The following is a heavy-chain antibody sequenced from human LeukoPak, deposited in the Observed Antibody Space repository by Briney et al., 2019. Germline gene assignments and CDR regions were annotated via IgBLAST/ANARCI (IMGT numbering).Heavy chain of an antibody. CDR1: GYTFTNYG. D-gene: IGHD3-10*01. V-gene: IGHV1-18*01. CDR2: IAPYNGDT. J-gene: IGHJ5*02. Sequence: ASVKVSCKASGYTFTNYGISWVRQAPGQGLEWMGRIAPYNGDTKYVQKFQGRVTMTTDTSTSTVYLELRSLRSDDTAVYYCARGKWFGERGNWFDPWGQGTLVTVSS. CDR3: ARGKWFGERGNWFDP.